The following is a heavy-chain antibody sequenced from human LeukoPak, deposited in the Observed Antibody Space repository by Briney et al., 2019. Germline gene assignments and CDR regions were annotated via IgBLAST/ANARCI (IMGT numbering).Heavy chain of an antibody. Sequence: ASVKVSCKASGGTFSSYAISWVRQAPGQGLEWMGGIIPIFGTAHYAQKFQGRVTITTDESTSTAYMELSSLRSEDTAVYYCARAVGVLRNWFDPWGQGTLVTVSS. CDR1: GGTFSSYA. D-gene: IGHD4/OR15-4a*01. V-gene: IGHV1-69*05. CDR3: ARAVGVLRNWFDP. J-gene: IGHJ5*02. CDR2: IIPIFGTA.